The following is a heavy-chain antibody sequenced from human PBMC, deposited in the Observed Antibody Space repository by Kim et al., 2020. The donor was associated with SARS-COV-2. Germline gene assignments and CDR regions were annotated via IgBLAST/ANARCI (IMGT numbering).Heavy chain of an antibody. V-gene: IGHV3-48*04. D-gene: IGHD1-26*01. CDR3: ARGGRKKDDAPDI. CDR2: ISSSSSTI. CDR1: GFTFSSYS. J-gene: IGHJ3*02. Sequence: GGSLRLSCAASGFTFSSYSMNWVRQAPGKGLEWVSYISSSSSTIYYADSVKGRFTISRDNAKNSLYLQMNSLRAEDTAVYYCARGGRKKDDAPDIWGQGTMVTVSS.